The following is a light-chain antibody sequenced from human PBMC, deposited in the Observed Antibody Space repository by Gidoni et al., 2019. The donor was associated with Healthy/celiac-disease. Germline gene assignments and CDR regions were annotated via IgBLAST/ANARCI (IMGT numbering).Light chain of an antibody. Sequence: QSALTQPASVSGSPGQSITISCTGTRSDVGGYNYVSWYQQHPGKAPKLMIYEVNNRPSGVSNRFSGSKSGNTASLTISGLQAEDEGNYFCSSHTSDNPVVFGGGTMLTVL. CDR3: SSHTSDNPVV. J-gene: IGLJ3*02. CDR1: RSDVGGYNY. V-gene: IGLV2-14*01. CDR2: EVN.